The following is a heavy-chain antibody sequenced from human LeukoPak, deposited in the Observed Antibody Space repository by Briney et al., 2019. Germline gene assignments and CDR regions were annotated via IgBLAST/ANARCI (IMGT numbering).Heavy chain of an antibody. CDR1: GGAISSYY. Sequence: SQTLYLTFTASGGAISSYYWSWLRQPPGKGLEWIGYIYYSGSTNYNPSLKSRVTISVDTSKNQFSLKLSSVTAADTAVYYCAREYFQYQLLSVHWFDPWGQGTLVTVSS. V-gene: IGHV4-59*01. J-gene: IGHJ5*02. D-gene: IGHD2-2*01. CDR3: AREYFQYQLLSVHWFDP. CDR2: IYYSGST.